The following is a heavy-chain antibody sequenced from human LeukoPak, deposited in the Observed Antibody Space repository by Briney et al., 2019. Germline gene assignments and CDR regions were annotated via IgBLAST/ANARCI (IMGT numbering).Heavy chain of an antibody. CDR3: AKDDEGGCSSTSCYKWFDP. J-gene: IGHJ5*02. CDR2: ISGSGGST. V-gene: IGHV3-23*01. CDR1: GFTFSSYA. D-gene: IGHD2-2*02. Sequence: QPGGSLRLSCAASGFTFSSYAMSWVRQAPGKGLEWVSAISGSGGSTYYADSVKGRFTISRDNSKNTLYLQMNSLRAEDTAVYYCAKDDEGGCSSTSCYKWFDPWGQGTLVTVSS.